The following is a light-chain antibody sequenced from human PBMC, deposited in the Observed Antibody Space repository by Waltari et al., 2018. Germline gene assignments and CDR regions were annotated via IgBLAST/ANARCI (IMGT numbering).Light chain of an antibody. Sequence: QSVLTQPPSASGTPGQTVTIPCSGSTSNIPYNTFTWYQQFPGAAPKLLIYSNSQRPSGVPDRFSASKSGTSASLVISRLQSEDEGDYYCASWDDSLVGPGFGGGTRLTVL. J-gene: IGLJ2*01. V-gene: IGLV1-44*01. CDR1: TSNIPYNT. CDR3: ASWDDSLVGPG. CDR2: SNS.